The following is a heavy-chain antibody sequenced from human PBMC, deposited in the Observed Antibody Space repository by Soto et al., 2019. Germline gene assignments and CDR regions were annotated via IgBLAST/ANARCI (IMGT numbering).Heavy chain of an antibody. J-gene: IGHJ4*02. V-gene: IGHV4-39*01. CDR3: ARHGITGSYYDAFDY. CDR2: IKYSGNT. D-gene: IGHD1-26*01. Sequence: SETLSPTCTISVGSISSSSHYWVRNRQPPGKGLEWIASIKYSGNTYYTPSLKSRVTISVDTSENQFSLKLNSVTAADTAVYYCARHGITGSYYDAFDYWGQGTLVTVSS. CDR1: VGSISSSSHY.